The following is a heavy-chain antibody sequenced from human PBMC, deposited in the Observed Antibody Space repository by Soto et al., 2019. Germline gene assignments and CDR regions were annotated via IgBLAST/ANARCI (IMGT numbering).Heavy chain of an antibody. Sequence: PGGSLRLSCAASGFTFSSYSMNWVRQAPGKGLEWVSSISSSSSYIYYADSVKGRFTISRDNAKNSLYLQMNSLRAEDTAVYYCARDLWDGYCTNGVCHLEFHYYGMDVWGQGTTVTVSS. CDR2: ISSSSSYI. CDR1: GFTFSSYS. V-gene: IGHV3-21*01. J-gene: IGHJ6*02. CDR3: ARDLWDGYCTNGVCHLEFHYYGMDV. D-gene: IGHD2-8*01.